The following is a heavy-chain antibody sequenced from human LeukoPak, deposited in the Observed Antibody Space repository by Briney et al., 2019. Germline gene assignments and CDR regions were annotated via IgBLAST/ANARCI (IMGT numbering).Heavy chain of an antibody. J-gene: IGHJ4*02. CDR1: GFTFSSYS. CDR3: ARVKVGTTNRFDY. D-gene: IGHD1-26*01. Sequence: GGSLRLSCAASGFTFSSYSMNWVRQAPGKGLEWVSSISSSSAYIYYADSMKGRFTISRDNAKNSLFLQMNSLRAEDTAVYYCARVKVGTTNRFDYWGQGTLVTVSS. CDR2: ISSSSAYI. V-gene: IGHV3-21*04.